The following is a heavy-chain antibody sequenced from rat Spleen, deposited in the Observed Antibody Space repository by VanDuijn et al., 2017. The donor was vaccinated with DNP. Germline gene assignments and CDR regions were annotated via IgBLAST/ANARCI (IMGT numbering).Heavy chain of an antibody. Sequence: EVLLQESGPGLVKPSQSLSLTCSVTGFSITNNFKWSWIRKFPGNKLEWMGYVTNAGSTHYNPSLISRISITRDTSKNQFFLHLNSVTTEDTATYFCARWTRYFDGWGQGVMVTVSS. J-gene: IGHJ2*01. CDR1: GFSITNNFK. CDR2: VTNAGST. V-gene: IGHV3-3*01. D-gene: IGHD1-4*01. CDR3: ARWTRYFDG.